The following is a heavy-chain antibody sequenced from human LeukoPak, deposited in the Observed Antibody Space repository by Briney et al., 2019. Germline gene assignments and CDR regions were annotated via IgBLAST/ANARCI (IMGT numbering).Heavy chain of an antibody. CDR2: IWYDGSNK. CDR1: GVAFDSHG. V-gene: IGHV3-33*01. CDR3: ARARNNYDSSSFSALDY. J-gene: IGHJ4*02. D-gene: IGHD3-22*01. Sequence: GGSLRLSCAASGVAFDSHGMHWVRQSPGKGLEWVAVIWYDGSNKDYADSVKGQFTISRDNSKNTLYLQMNSLRAEDTAVYYCARARNNYDSSSFSALDYWGQGTLVTVSS.